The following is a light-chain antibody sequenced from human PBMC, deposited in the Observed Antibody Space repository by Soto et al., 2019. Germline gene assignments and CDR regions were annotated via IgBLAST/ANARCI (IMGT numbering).Light chain of an antibody. V-gene: IGKV1-5*03. CDR1: QSINNW. CDR2: KAS. J-gene: IGKJ3*01. CDR3: QQYNTYPLT. Sequence: DIQMTQSPSTLSASVGDRVTITCRASQSINNWLAWYQQKPGKAPKLLIYKASSLASGVPSRFSGSGSGTEFTLTISSLQPDDFATYYCQQYNTYPLTFGPGTKVDIK.